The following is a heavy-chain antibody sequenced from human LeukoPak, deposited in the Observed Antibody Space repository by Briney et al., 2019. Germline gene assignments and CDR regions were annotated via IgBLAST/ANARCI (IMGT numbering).Heavy chain of an antibody. Sequence: ASVKVSCKASGYTFTSSGVSWVRQAPGQGLEWTGWISGYNGNTYYPQKFKDRVIMTIDISTSTAYMDLRSLRSDDTAVYYCARDICSGPSCYSREPFDIWGQGTMVTVSS. J-gene: IGHJ3*02. D-gene: IGHD2-15*01. CDR3: ARDICSGPSCYSREPFDI. CDR2: ISGYNGNT. CDR1: GYTFTSSG. V-gene: IGHV1-18*01.